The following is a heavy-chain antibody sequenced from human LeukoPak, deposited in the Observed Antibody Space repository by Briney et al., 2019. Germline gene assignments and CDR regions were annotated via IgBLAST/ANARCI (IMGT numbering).Heavy chain of an antibody. CDR1: GYTFTSYD. J-gene: IGHJ6*02. D-gene: IGHD3-10*01. CDR2: MNPNSGNT. V-gene: IGHV1-8*01. Sequence: ASVKVSCKASGYTFTSYDINWVRQATGQRLEWMGWMNPNSGNTGYAQKFQGRVTMTRNTSISTAYMELRSLISDDTAVYYCAREGDYYGSGNYFPGGRDYYYYGMDVWGQGTTVTVSS. CDR3: AREGDYYGSGNYFPGGRDYYYYGMDV.